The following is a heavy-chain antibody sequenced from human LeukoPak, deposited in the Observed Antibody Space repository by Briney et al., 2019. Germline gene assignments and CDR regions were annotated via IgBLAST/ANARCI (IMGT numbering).Heavy chain of an antibody. CDR3: AQGPWTRLDY. Sequence: PGGSLRLSCAASGFTFSTYAMSWVRQAPGKGLEWVSAISGSGGSTHYADSVKGRFTISRDNSKNTLYLQMNSLRGEDTAVYHCAQGPWTRLDYWGQGTLVTVSS. CDR1: GFTFSTYA. V-gene: IGHV3-23*01. D-gene: IGHD3/OR15-3a*01. CDR2: ISGSGGST. J-gene: IGHJ4*02.